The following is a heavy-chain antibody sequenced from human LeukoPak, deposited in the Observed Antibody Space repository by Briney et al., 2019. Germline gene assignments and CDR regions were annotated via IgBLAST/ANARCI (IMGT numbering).Heavy chain of an antibody. D-gene: IGHD3-22*01. CDR3: ARDRYYYDSSGYYYFDY. J-gene: IGHJ4*02. Sequence: SETLSLTCTVSGGSISSYYWSWIRQPAGKGLEWIGRIYTSGSTNYNPSLKSRVTMSLDTSKNQFSLKLSSVTAADTAVYYCARDRYYYDSSGYYYFDYWGQGTLVTVSS. CDR2: IYTSGST. V-gene: IGHV4-4*07. CDR1: GGSISSYY.